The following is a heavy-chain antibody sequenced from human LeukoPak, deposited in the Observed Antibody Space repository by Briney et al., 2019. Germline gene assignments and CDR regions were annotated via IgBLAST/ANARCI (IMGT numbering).Heavy chain of an antibody. V-gene: IGHV1-2*02. CDR2: IHPASGGT. J-gene: IGHJ1*01. CDR3: ARLAAVPG. D-gene: IGHD6-19*01. CDR1: GYTFTGYY. Sequence: ASVKVSCKASGYTFTGYYLHWVRQAPGQGLEWMGWIHPASGGTSYAQEFQGRVTMTRDTSVSTAYMELSSLRSDDTAVYYCARLAAVPGWGQGTLVIVSP.